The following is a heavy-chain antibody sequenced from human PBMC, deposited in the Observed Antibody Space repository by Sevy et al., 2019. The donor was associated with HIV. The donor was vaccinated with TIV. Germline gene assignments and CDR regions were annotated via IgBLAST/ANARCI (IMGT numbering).Heavy chain of an antibody. CDR1: GYTFTSYG. V-gene: IGHV1-18*01. CDR3: ARGGYCSSTSCWGLDY. Sequence: ASVKVSCKASGYTFTSYGISWVRQAPGQGLEWMGWISAYNGNTNYAQTLQGRVTMTTDTSTSTAYMELRSLRSDDTAVYYCARGGYCSSTSCWGLDYWGQGTLVTVSS. J-gene: IGHJ4*02. D-gene: IGHD2-2*01. CDR2: ISAYNGNT.